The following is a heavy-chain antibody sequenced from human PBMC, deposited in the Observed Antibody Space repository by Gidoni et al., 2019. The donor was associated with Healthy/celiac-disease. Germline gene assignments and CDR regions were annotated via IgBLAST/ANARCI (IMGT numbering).Heavy chain of an antibody. CDR2: INHSGST. V-gene: IGHV4-34*01. Sequence: QVQLQQWGAGLLKPSETLSLTCAVYGGSFSGYYWSWIRQPPGKGLEWIGEINHSGSTNYNPSLKSRVTISVDTSKNQFSLKLSSVTAADTAVYYCARAFIVVVPAATYNWFDPWGQGTLVTVSS. CDR3: ARAFIVVVPAATYNWFDP. J-gene: IGHJ5*02. D-gene: IGHD2-2*01. CDR1: GGSFSGYY.